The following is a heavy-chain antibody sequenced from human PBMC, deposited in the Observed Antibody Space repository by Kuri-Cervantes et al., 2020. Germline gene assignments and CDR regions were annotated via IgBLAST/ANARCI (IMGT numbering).Heavy chain of an antibody. Sequence: SETLSLTCTVSGGSISSGGYYWSWIRQHPGKGLEWIGYIYYSGSTKYNPSLKSRVTISVDTSKKQFSLRLSSVTAADTAVYYCARGIVVIPAAPGLFFDSWGQGTLVTVSS. CDR2: IYYSGST. CDR1: GGSISSGGYY. CDR3: ARGIVVIPAAPGLFFDS. D-gene: IGHD2-2*01. J-gene: IGHJ4*02. V-gene: IGHV4-61*08.